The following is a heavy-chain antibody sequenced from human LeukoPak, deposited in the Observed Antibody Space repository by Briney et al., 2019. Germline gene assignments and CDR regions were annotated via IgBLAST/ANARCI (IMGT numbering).Heavy chain of an antibody. Sequence: AAVKVSFKASVYTFTSYDISWVRQATGQGLEWMGWINPNSGNTGSAQKFHGRVTMTMNTSISTAYMELSSLRSEDTAVYYCARVSRRFCSTTSCQRPYWGQGTLVTVSS. J-gene: IGHJ4*02. V-gene: IGHV1-8*01. CDR2: INPNSGNT. D-gene: IGHD2-2*01. CDR1: VYTFTSYD. CDR3: ARVSRRFCSTTSCQRPY.